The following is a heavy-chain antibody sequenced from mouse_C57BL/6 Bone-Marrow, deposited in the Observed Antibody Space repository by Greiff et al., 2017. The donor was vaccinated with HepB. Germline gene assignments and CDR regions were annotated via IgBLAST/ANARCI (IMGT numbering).Heavy chain of an antibody. D-gene: IGHD2-5*01. CDR3: ARDYSNYDWFAY. Sequence: EVQLQQSGPELVKPGASVKISCKASGYSFTGYYMNWVKQSPEKSLEWIGEINPSTGGTTYNQKFKAKATLTVDKSSSTAYMQLKSLTSEDSAVYYCARDYSNYDWFAYWGQGTLVTVSA. CDR2: INPSTGGT. CDR1: GYSFTGYY. J-gene: IGHJ3*01. V-gene: IGHV1-42*01.